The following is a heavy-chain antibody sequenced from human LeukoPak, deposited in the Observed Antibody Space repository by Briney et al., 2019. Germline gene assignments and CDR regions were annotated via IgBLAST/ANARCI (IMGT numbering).Heavy chain of an antibody. CDR3: ARRYSYGSSLVYFDY. D-gene: IGHD5-18*01. Sequence: PSETLSLTCTVSGGSISSNYWSWIRQPPGKGLEWIGYIYYSGSTNYNPSLKSRVTISVDTSKNQFSLKLSSVTAADTAVYYCARRYSYGSSLVYFDYWGQGTLVTVSS. J-gene: IGHJ4*02. CDR1: GGSISSNY. V-gene: IGHV4-59*01. CDR2: IYYSGST.